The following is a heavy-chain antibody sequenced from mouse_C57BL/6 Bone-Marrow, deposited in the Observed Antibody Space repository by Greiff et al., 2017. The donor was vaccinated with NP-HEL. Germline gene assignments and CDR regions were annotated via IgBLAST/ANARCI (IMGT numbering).Heavy chain of an antibody. Sequence: QVHVKQPGAELVKPGASVKLSCKASGYTFTSYWMQWVKQRPGQGLEWIGEIDPSDSYTNYNQKFKGKATLTVDTSSSTAYMQLSSLTSEDSAVYYCAREGENNGYDAAWFAYWGQGTLVTVSA. CDR3: AREGENNGYDAAWFAY. D-gene: IGHD2-2*01. CDR2: IDPSDSYT. V-gene: IGHV1-50*01. CDR1: GYTFTSYW. J-gene: IGHJ3*01.